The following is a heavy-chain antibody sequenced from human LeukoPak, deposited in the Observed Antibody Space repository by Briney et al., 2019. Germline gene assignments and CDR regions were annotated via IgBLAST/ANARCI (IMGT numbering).Heavy chain of an antibody. V-gene: IGHV4-59*08. Sequence: SETLSLTCAVYGGSFSSYYWSWIRQPPGKGLEWIGYIYYSGSTSYNPSLKSRVTISVDTSKNQFSLKLSSVTAADTAVYYCARQGEWEVAAIPSYYFDYWGQGALVTVSS. CDR3: ARQGEWEVAAIPSYYFDY. J-gene: IGHJ4*02. D-gene: IGHD2-15*01. CDR2: IYYSGST. CDR1: GGSFSSYY.